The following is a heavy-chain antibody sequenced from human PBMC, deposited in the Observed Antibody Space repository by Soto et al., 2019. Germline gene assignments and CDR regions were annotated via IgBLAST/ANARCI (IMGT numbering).Heavy chain of an antibody. V-gene: IGHV1-69*12. CDR3: ERGDATKIVVTTYYAMDV. Sequence: QVQLVQSGAEVKKPGSSVKVSCKASGGSLSNYGISWVRQAPGQGLEWMGAIIPVFGTPNYAQKFQDRVTXXAXXSTTTVYMEVRSLTSEDTAVYYCERGDATKIVVTTYYAMDVWGQGTTVTVSS. CDR2: IIPVFGTP. CDR1: GGSLSNYG. J-gene: IGHJ6*02. D-gene: IGHD3-22*01.